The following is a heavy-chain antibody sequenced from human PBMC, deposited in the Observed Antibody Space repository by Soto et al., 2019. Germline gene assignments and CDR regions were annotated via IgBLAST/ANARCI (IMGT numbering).Heavy chain of an antibody. D-gene: IGHD6-25*01. CDR1: GGSISSYY. J-gene: IGHJ5*02. CDR3: ARHGRGYGEYWFDP. Sequence: ETLSLTCSVSGGSISSYYWNWIRQPPGKGLEWMGIIYPGDSDTRYSPSFQGQVTISADKSISTAYLQWSSLKASDTAMYYCARHGRGYGEYWFDPWGQGTLVTVSS. V-gene: IGHV5-51*01. CDR2: IYPGDSDT.